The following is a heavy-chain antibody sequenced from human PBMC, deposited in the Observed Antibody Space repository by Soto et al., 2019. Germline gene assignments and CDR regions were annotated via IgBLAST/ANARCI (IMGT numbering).Heavy chain of an antibody. Sequence: SETLSLTCTVSGASISSYHWSWIRQTPGKGLEWIGYIYYSGSANYNPSLKSRVTFSVDTSKNQVSLKLSSVTAADTGVYYCAKDVLVGSGYDPYYYYYMDVWGKGTTVTVSS. V-gene: IGHV4-59*01. D-gene: IGHD5-12*01. CDR1: GASISSYH. J-gene: IGHJ6*03. CDR3: AKDVLVGSGYDPYYYYYMDV. CDR2: IYYSGSA.